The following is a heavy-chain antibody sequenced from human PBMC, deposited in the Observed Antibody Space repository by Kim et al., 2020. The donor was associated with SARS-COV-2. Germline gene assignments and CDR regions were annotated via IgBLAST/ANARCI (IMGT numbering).Heavy chain of an antibody. CDR2: IYYSGST. CDR3: ARDTGGGPQLGLQNWFDP. J-gene: IGHJ5*02. CDR1: GGSISSGGYY. Sequence: SETLSLTCTVSGGSISSGGYYWSWTRQHPGKGLEWIGYIYYSGSTYYNPSLKSRVTISVDTSKNQFSLKLSSVTAADTAVYYCARDTGGGPQLGLQNWFDPWGQGTLVTVSS. V-gene: IGHV4-31*03. D-gene: IGHD6-13*01.